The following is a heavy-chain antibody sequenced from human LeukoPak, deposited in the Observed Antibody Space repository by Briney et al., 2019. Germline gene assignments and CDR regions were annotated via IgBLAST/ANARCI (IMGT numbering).Heavy chain of an antibody. CDR2: ISYDGSNK. V-gene: IGHV3-30-3*01. J-gene: IGHJ4*02. D-gene: IGHD1-26*01. Sequence: GGSLRLSCAASGFTFSSYAMHWVRQAPGKGLEWVAVISYDGSNKYYADSVKGRFTISRDNSKNTLYLQMNSLRAEDTAVYYCVPIVGAPGNGSWGQGTLVTVSS. CDR1: GFTFSSYA. CDR3: VPIVGAPGNGS.